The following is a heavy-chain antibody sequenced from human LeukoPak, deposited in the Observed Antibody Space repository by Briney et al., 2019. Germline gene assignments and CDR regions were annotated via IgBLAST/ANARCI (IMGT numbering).Heavy chain of an antibody. V-gene: IGHV1-18*01. Sequence: ASVKASCKASGYTFTSYGISWVRQAPGQGLEWMGWISAYNGNTNYAQKLQGRVTMTTDTSTSTAYMELRSLRSDDTAVYYCARRGYCSSTSCYSYVDYWGQGTLVTVSS. CDR2: ISAYNGNT. J-gene: IGHJ4*02. CDR1: GYTFTSYG. D-gene: IGHD2-2*02. CDR3: ARRGYCSSTSCYSYVDY.